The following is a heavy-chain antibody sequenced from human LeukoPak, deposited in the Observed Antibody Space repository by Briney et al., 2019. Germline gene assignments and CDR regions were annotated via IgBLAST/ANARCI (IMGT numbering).Heavy chain of an antibody. CDR3: ARVASYGDYDY. V-gene: IGHV3-7*03. D-gene: IGHD4-17*01. CDR2: IKQDESEK. Sequence: PTGGSLRLSCVASGFTFSKYWMTWVRQAPGKGLEWVANIKQDESEKYYADSVKGRFTVSRDNGRSSLYLQMNSLRAEDTAVYYCARVASYGDYDYWGQGTLVTVSS. CDR1: GFTFSKYW. J-gene: IGHJ4*02.